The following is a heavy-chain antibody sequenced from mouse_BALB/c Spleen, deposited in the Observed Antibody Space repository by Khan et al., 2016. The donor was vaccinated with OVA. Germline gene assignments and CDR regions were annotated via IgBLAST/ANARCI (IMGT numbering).Heavy chain of an antibody. Sequence: VQLQQSGAELVRPGALVKLSCKASGFNIKDYYMHWVKQRPEQGLEWIGWIDPENGETVYDPKFQDKASITADTSSNTAYLQLSSLTSEDTAVXYWTRSGSSAWFAYWGQGTPVTVSA. CDR3: TRSGSSAWFAY. J-gene: IGHJ3*01. V-gene: IGHV14-1*02. CDR2: IDPENGET. CDR1: GFNIKDYY.